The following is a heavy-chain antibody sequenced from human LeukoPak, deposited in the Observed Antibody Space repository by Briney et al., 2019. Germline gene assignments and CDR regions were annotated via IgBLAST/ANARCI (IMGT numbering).Heavy chain of an antibody. V-gene: IGHV3-7*01. CDR3: ARGTYYDFWSGYYTYYYYGMDV. D-gene: IGHD3-3*01. CDR2: IKQYGREK. J-gene: IGHJ6*02. Sequence: GGSLRLSCAASGFTFSSHWMDWVSQAPAKGLEWVANIKQYGREKYYVDSVKGRFTISRDNAKDSLYLQMNSLRAEDTAVYYCARGTYYDFWSGYYTYYYYGMDVWGQGTTVTVSS. CDR1: GFTFSSHW.